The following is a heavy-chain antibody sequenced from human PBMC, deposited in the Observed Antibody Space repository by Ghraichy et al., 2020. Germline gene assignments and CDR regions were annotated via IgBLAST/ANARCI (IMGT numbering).Heavy chain of an antibody. CDR1: GGSISSSSYY. CDR2: IYYSGST. D-gene: IGHD3-22*01. V-gene: IGHV4-39*01. Sequence: SQTLSLTCTVSGGSISSSSYYWGWIRQPPGKGLEWIGSIYYSGSTYYNPSLKSRVTISVDTSKNQFSLKLSSVTAADTAVYYCASLYCSDGSCLMYYYDSSGYSPTNWGQGTLVTVSS. J-gene: IGHJ4*02. CDR3: ASLYCSDGSCLMYYYDSSGYSPTN.